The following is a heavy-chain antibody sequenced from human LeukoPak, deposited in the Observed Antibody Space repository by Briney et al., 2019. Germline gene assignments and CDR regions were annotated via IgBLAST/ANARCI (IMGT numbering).Heavy chain of an antibody. Sequence: PGGSLRLSCTAPGFTFGDYAMSWVRQAPGKGLEWVGFIRSKAYGGTTEYAASVKGRFTISRDDSKSIAYLQMNSLKTEDTAVYYCTRVYGDYRRHYFDYWGQGTLVTVSS. CDR1: GFTFGDYA. CDR2: IRSKAYGGTT. D-gene: IGHD4-17*01. V-gene: IGHV3-49*04. CDR3: TRVYGDYRRHYFDY. J-gene: IGHJ4*02.